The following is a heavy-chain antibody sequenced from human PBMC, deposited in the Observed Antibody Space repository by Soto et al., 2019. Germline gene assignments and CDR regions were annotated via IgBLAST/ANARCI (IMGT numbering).Heavy chain of an antibody. V-gene: IGHV3-74*01. D-gene: IGHD2-21*01. J-gene: IGHJ4*02. CDR1: GFTFSSYW. Sequence: EVQLVESGGGLVQPGGSLRLSCAASGFTFSSYWMHWVRQAPGEGLVWVSRINTDGSTRSYADYVKGRFTISRDNAKNTLFLQMNSLRPEDTAVYYCARVAYGAYHFDYWGQGTLVT. CDR3: ARVAYGAYHFDY. CDR2: INTDGSTR.